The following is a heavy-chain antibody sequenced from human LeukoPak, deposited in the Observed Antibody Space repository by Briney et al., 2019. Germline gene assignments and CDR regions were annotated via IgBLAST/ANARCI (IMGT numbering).Heavy chain of an antibody. CDR3: ARQAAGYSSGWYQFHFDY. Sequence: ASVKVSCKTSDYTFTSYGISWVRQAPGQGLEWMGWINTYTGNTNYAQKFQGRVTMTTDTSTSTAYMELRSLRSDDAAVYYCARQAAGYSSGWYQFHFDYWGQGILVTVSS. CDR1: DYTFTSYG. D-gene: IGHD6-19*01. V-gene: IGHV1-18*04. J-gene: IGHJ4*02. CDR2: INTYTGNT.